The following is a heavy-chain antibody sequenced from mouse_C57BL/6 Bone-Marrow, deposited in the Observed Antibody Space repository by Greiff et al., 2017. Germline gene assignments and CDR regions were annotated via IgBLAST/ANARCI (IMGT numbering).Heavy chain of an antibody. CDR3: ASLLPSFDY. CDR2: IYPGSGNT. J-gene: IGHJ2*01. D-gene: IGHD5-1*01. CDR1: GYSFTSYY. V-gene: IGHV1-66*01. Sequence: QVQLQQSGPELVKPGASVKISCTASGYSFTSYYIHWVQQRPGQGLEWIGWIYPGSGNTKYNEKFKGKATLTADTASSTAYMQLSSLTSEDSAVYYCASLLPSFDYWGQGTTLTVSS.